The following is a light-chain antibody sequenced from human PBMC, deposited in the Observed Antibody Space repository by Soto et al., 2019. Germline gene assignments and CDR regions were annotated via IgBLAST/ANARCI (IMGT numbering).Light chain of an antibody. CDR2: GPS. CDR3: QLAHSFPWT. CDR1: QSIDSW. V-gene: IGKV1-12*01. Sequence: DTQMTQSPSSVSASIGDRVTISYRASQSIDSWVAWYQQKPGKAPKLLIFGPSNLQSGVPSRFSGSGFGTDFTLTISGLQPEDFATYYCQLAHSFPWTFGQGTKVEIK. J-gene: IGKJ1*01.